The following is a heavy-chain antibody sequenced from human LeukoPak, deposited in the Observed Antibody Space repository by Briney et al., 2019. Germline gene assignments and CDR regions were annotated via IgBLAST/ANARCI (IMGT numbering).Heavy chain of an antibody. J-gene: IGHJ4*02. CDR1: GGTFSSYA. CDR3: ARGGGATPELSDY. Sequence: GASVKVSCKASGGTFSSYAISWVRQAPGQGLEWMGWINTNTGNPTYAQGFTGRFVFSLDTSVSTAYLQISSLKAEDTAVYYCARGGGATPELSDYWGQGTLVTVSS. V-gene: IGHV7-4-1*02. D-gene: IGHD5-24*01. CDR2: INTNTGNP.